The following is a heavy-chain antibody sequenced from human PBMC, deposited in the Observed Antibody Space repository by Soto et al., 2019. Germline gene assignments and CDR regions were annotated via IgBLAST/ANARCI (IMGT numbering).Heavy chain of an antibody. CDR2: IYYSGST. CDR1: GGSISSYY. Sequence: QVQLQESGPGLVKPSETLSLTCTVSGGSISSYYWSWIRQPPGKGLEWIGYIYYSGSTNYNPSLKSRVTISVDTSKNQFSLKLSSVTAADTAVYYCARDSPSWPYYFDYWGQGTLVTVSS. D-gene: IGHD2-2*01. V-gene: IGHV4-59*01. J-gene: IGHJ4*02. CDR3: ARDSPSWPYYFDY.